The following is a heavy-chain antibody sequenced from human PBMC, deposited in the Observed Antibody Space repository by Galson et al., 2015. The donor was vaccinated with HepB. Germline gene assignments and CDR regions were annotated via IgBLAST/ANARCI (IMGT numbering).Heavy chain of an antibody. CDR2: IYYSGST. CDR1: GGSISSYY. D-gene: IGHD3-3*01. CDR3: ARAYYDFWSGYRLPVYWYFDL. V-gene: IGHV4-59*01. Sequence: SETLSVTCTVSGGSISSYYWSWIRQPPGKGLEWIGYIYYSGSTNYNPSLKSRVTISVDTSKNQFSLKLSSVTAADTAVYYCARAYYDFWSGYRLPVYWYFDLWGRGTLVTVSS. J-gene: IGHJ2*01.